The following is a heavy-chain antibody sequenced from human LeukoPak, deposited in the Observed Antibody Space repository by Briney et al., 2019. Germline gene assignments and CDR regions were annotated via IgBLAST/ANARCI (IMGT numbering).Heavy chain of an antibody. V-gene: IGHV4-4*02. J-gene: IGHJ4*02. Sequence: SETLSLTCAVSGGSISSSNWWSWVRQPPGKGLEWIGEIYHSGSTNYNPSLKSRVTISVDKSKNQFSLKLSSGTAADTAVYYCARIWFGELSYFDYWGQGTLVTVSS. CDR1: GGSISSSNW. CDR3: ARIWFGELSYFDY. D-gene: IGHD3-10*01. CDR2: IYHSGST.